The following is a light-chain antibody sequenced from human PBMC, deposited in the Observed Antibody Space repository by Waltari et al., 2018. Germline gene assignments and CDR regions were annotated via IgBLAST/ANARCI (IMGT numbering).Light chain of an antibody. Sequence: QTALTQPASVSGSPGQSITISCAGATNNIGTYNLVSWYQQHPDKAPKLIIFEGVKRPSGVSNRFSGSKSGNTASLTISGRQTEDEADYYCCSYRGNSTFVFGGGTKLTVL. CDR3: CSYRGNSTFV. J-gene: IGLJ2*01. CDR2: EGV. CDR1: TNNIGTYNL. V-gene: IGLV2-23*03.